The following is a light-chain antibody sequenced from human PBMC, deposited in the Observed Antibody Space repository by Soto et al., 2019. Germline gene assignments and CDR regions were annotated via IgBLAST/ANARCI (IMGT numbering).Light chain of an antibody. J-gene: IGKJ4*01. CDR3: QQYYSLPPT. CDR1: QDIKNF. V-gene: IGKV1-33*01. Sequence: DIQMTQSPSSLSASVGDSVTMTCQASQDIKNFLNWYQQKPGKAPKLLIYDAFKLDTGVPSRFSGSGSGTDFTLTISSLQPEDIATYFCQQYYSLPPTFGWGTKVEI. CDR2: DAF.